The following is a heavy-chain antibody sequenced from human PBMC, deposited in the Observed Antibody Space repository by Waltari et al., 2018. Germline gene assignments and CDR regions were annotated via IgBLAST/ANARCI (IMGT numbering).Heavy chain of an antibody. CDR1: GGSITTNSHY. J-gene: IGHJ3*01. V-gene: IGHV4-39*01. D-gene: IGHD5-12*01. CDR3: ATYIGASVGTAAFDV. Sequence: QLQLQESGPGLVKPSATLALTCRVSGGSITTNSHYWGWIRQPPGQGLEWIGTISYNGAAYSSPALRGRLTLSRDTTMNQLSLKLGSVTAADTAVYYCATYIGASVGTAAFDVWGQGTMVTVSS. CDR2: ISYNGAA.